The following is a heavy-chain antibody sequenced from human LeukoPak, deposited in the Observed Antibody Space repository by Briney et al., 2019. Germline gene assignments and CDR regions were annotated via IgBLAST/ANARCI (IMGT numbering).Heavy chain of an antibody. CDR2: TYYRSKWYD. CDR1: GDSVSSNSAA. D-gene: IGHD6-19*01. CDR3: ASPIGAGIAVAGLDY. V-gene: IGHV6-1*01. Sequence: SQTLSLTCAISGDSVSSNSAAWSWIRQSPSRGLEWLGRTYYRSKWYDDYAVSVKSRITINPDTSKNQFSLRLNSVTPEDTAVYYCASPIGAGIAVAGLDYWGQGTLVTVSS. J-gene: IGHJ4*02.